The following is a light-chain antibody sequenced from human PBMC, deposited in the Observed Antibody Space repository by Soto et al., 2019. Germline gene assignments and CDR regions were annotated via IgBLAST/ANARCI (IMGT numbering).Light chain of an antibody. V-gene: IGLV2-14*01. Sequence: QSVLTQPASVSGSPGQSITISCTGTSSDIGGYDYVSWYQQRPGKAPKLMIYEVRYRPSGVSNRFSGSKSGNTASLTISGIQAPEEPVYYCCSYTRTSNHYFFGSGTKVTVL. CDR1: SSDIGGYDY. CDR3: CSYTRTSNHYF. CDR2: EVR. J-gene: IGLJ1*01.